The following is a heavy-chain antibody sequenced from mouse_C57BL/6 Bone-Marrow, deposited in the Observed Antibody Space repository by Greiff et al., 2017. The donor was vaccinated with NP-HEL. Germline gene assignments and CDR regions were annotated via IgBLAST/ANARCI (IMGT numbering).Heavy chain of an antibody. CDR3: AILEWLLLPFAY. D-gene: IGHD2-3*01. CDR1: GYTFTDYN. Sequence: VQLKESGPELVKPGASVKIPCKASGYTFTDYNMDWVKQSHGKSLEWIGDINPNNGGTIYNQKFKGKATLTVDKSSSTAYMELRSLTSEDTAVYYCAILEWLLLPFAYWGQGTLVTVSA. CDR2: INPNNGGT. V-gene: IGHV1-18*01. J-gene: IGHJ3*01.